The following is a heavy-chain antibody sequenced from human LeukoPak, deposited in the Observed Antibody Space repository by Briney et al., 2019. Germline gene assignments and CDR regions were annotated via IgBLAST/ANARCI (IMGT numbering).Heavy chain of an antibody. D-gene: IGHD6-19*01. V-gene: IGHV4-59*08. CDR2: IYYSGST. CDR3: ARHVRVAGTSVWFDP. CDR1: GGSISSYY. J-gene: IGHJ5*02. Sequence: SETLSLTCTVSGGSISSYYWSWIRQPPGKGLEWIGYIYYSGSTNYNPSLKSRVTISVDTSKNQFSLKLSSVTAADTAVYYCARHVRVAGTSVWFDPWGQGTLVTVSS.